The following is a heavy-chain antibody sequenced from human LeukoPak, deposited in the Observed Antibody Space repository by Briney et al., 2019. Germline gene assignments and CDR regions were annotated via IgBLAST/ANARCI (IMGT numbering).Heavy chain of an antibody. J-gene: IGHJ4*02. CDR1: GGSISSYY. CDR2: IYYSGST. Sequence: SETLSLTCTVSGGSISSYYWSWIRQPPGKGLEWIGYIYYSGSTNYNPSLKSRVTISVDTSKYQFSLKLSSVTAADTAVYYCARVRRGYSYGLDYWGQGTLVTVSS. D-gene: IGHD5-18*01. CDR3: ARVRRGYSYGLDY. V-gene: IGHV4-59*01.